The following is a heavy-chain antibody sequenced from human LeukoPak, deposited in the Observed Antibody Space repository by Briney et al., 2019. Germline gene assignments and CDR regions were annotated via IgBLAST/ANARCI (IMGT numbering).Heavy chain of an antibody. D-gene: IGHD3-9*01. J-gene: IGHJ4*02. CDR1: GFTFSSYA. V-gene: IGHV3-23*01. Sequence: SGGSLRLSSAASGFTFSSYAMSWVRQAPGTELEWVSAISGSGGSTYYADSVKGRFTISRDNSKNTLYLQMNSLRAEDTAVYYCAKLPSYYDILTGSFDYWGQGTLVTVSS. CDR2: ISGSGGST. CDR3: AKLPSYYDILTGSFDY.